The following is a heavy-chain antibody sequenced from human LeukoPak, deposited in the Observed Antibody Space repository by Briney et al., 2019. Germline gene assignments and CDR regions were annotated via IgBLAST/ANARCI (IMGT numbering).Heavy chain of an antibody. V-gene: IGHV4-34*01. J-gene: IGHJ4*02. D-gene: IGHD5-18*01. CDR1: GGSFSGYY. CDR3: TRPAKEVDTAMVTWGVFAY. Sequence: SETLSLTCAVYGGSFSGYYWSWIRQPPGKGLEWIGEINHSGSTNYNPSLKSRVTISVDKSKNQFSLKLSSVTAADTAVYYCTRPAKEVDTAMVTWGVFAYWGQGTLVTVSS. CDR2: INHSGST.